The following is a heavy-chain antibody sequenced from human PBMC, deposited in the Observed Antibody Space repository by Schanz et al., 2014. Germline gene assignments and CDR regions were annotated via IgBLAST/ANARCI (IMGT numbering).Heavy chain of an antibody. D-gene: IGHD6-19*01. J-gene: IGHJ4*02. V-gene: IGHV3-30*04. CDR3: ARDPNTSAWLPYFDT. CDR2: MWNDGIKT. Sequence: DLEESGGGVVQPGRSLTLSCAVSTSLFSRSVIHWVRQAPGKGLEWVAVMWNDGIKTHYADSEKGRFTISRDNSKNTVYLQMNSLRTDDTAMYYCARDPNTSAWLPYFDTWGQGTLVTVSS. CDR1: TSLFSRSV.